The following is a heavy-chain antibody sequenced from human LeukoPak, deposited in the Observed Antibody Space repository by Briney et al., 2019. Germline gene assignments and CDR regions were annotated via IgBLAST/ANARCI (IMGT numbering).Heavy chain of an antibody. D-gene: IGHD1-1*01. J-gene: IGHJ4*02. CDR2: ITKNAVGT. Sequence: GGSLRLSCAASGFTFSDFGMTWVRQAPGKGLEWVSTITKNAVGTFHADSVKGRSTISRDNSKNTLYLQMGSLRADDTAVYYCAKNYGGEIGNWFLDFWGQGTLVTVSS. V-gene: IGHV3-23*01. CDR1: GFTFSDFG. CDR3: AKNYGGEIGNWFLDF.